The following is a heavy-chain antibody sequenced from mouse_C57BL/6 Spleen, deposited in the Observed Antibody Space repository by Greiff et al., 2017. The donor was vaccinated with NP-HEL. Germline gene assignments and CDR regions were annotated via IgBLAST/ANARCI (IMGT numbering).Heavy chain of an antibody. J-gene: IGHJ4*01. CDR1: GYTFTSSW. D-gene: IGHD2-5*01. CDR3: ARGGSNYGGYYAMDY. V-gene: IGHV1-69*01. Sequence: QVQLQQPGAELVMPGASVKLSCKASGYTFTSSWMHWVKQRPGPGLEWIGEIDPSDSYTTYNQKFTGKSTLTVDKSSSTADMQLSRLTTEESAVYYSARGGSNYGGYYAMDYWGQGTSVTVSS. CDR2: IDPSDSYT.